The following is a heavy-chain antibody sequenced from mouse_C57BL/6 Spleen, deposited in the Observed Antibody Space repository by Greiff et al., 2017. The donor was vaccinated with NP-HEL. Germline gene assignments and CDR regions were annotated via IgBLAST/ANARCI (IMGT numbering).Heavy chain of an antibody. CDR3: LMTTVVAFDD. D-gene: IGHD1-1*01. CDR2: IDPETGGT. CDR1: GYTFTDYE. Sequence: QVQLQQSGAELVRPGASVTLSCKASGYTFTDYEMHWVKQTPVHGLEWIGAIDPETGGTDYNQKFKGKAILTADKSSSTAYMELSSLTSEDSAVYYCLMTTVVAFDDWGKGTTLTVSS. V-gene: IGHV1-15*01. J-gene: IGHJ2*01.